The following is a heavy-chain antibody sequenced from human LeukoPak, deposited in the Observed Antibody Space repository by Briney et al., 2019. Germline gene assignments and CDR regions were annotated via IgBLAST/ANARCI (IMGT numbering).Heavy chain of an antibody. Sequence: PSETLSLTCTVSGGSISSYYWSWIRQPPGKGLEWIGYIYYSGSTNYNPSLKSRVTISVDTSKNQFSLKLSSVTAADTAVYYCARVMGSGSWSLYYYYGMDVWGQGTTVTVSS. CDR2: IYYSGST. CDR1: GGSISSYY. J-gene: IGHJ6*02. V-gene: IGHV4-59*01. D-gene: IGHD6-13*01. CDR3: ARVMGSGSWSLYYYYGMDV.